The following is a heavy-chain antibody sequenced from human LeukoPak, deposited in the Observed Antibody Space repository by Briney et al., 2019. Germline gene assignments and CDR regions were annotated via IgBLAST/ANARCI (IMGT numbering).Heavy chain of an antibody. D-gene: IGHD1-1*01. V-gene: IGHV3-74*01. CDR2: INNDGSRS. Sequence: GGSLRLSCAASGFTFSNYWLHWVRQAPGKGLVWVSGINNDGSRSSYADPVKGRFTISRDSAKNTVFLQMNTLSAEDTAVYYCTKGGTTLFDYWGRGALVTVSS. J-gene: IGHJ4*02. CDR1: GFTFSNYW. CDR3: TKGGTTLFDY.